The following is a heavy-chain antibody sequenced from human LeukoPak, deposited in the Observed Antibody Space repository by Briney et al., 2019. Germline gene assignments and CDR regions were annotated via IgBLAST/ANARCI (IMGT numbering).Heavy chain of an antibody. CDR3: ARHSGYHSTMYLDY. CDR1: GGTFNSYA. V-gene: IGHV1-69*13. J-gene: IGHJ4*02. D-gene: IGHD3-22*01. CDR2: ITAIFRTT. Sequence: ASVKVSCKPSGGTFNSYAISWVRQAPGQGLEWMGGITAIFRTTNYAQKFQGRVTITADESMSTVYMELSSLRSEDTAVYYCARHSGYHSTMYLDYWGQGILVTVSS.